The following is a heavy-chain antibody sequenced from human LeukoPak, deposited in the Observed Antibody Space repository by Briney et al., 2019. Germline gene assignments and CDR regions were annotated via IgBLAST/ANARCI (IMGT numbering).Heavy chain of an antibody. V-gene: IGHV3-48*03. Sequence: GGSLRLSCAASGFTFSSYAMSWVRQAPGKGLEWVSYIGSSGSTIYYADSVKGRFTISRDNAKNSLYLQMNSLRAEDTAVYYCARGFFDYLYYFDYWGQGTLVTVSS. J-gene: IGHJ4*02. CDR3: ARGFFDYLYYFDY. CDR1: GFTFSSYA. D-gene: IGHD5/OR15-5a*01. CDR2: IGSSGSTI.